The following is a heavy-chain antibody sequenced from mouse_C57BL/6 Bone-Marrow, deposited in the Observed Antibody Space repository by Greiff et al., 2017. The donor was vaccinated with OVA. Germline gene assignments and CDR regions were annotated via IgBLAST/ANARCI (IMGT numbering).Heavy chain of an antibody. Sequence: EVQLQESGPELVKPGASVKISCKASGYTFTDYYMNWVKQSHGKSLEWIGDINPNNGGTSYNQKFKGKATLTVDKSSSTAYMELRSLTSEDSAGYYCARGGTGTKDWYFDVWGTGTTVTVSS. CDR1: GYTFTDYY. V-gene: IGHV1-26*01. D-gene: IGHD4-1*01. CDR3: ARGGTGTKDWYFDV. J-gene: IGHJ1*03. CDR2: INPNNGGT.